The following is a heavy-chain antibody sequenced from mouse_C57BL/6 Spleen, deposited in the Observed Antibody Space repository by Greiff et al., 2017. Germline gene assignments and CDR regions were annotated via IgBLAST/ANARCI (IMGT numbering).Heavy chain of an antibody. Sequence: EVHLVESGGGLVQPGGSMKLSCVASGFTFSNYWMNWVRQSPEKGLEWVAQIRLKSDNYATHYAESVKGRFTISRDDSKSSVYLQMNNLRAEDTGIYYCTRDIISAYWGQGTLVTVSA. CDR1: GFTFSNYW. CDR2: IRLKSDNYAT. CDR3: TRDIISAY. J-gene: IGHJ3*01. D-gene: IGHD1-1*01. V-gene: IGHV6-3*01.